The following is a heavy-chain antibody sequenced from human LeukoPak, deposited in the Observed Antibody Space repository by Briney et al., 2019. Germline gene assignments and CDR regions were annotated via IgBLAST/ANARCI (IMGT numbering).Heavy chain of an antibody. Sequence: SVKVSCKASGYTFTSYAMNWVRQAPGQGLEWMGGIIPIFGTANYAQKFQGRVTITTDESTSTAYMELSSLRSEDTAVYYCARAPLRATTGPFDYWGQGTLVTVSS. CDR3: ARAPLRATTGPFDY. CDR2: IIPIFGTA. CDR1: GYTFTSYA. D-gene: IGHD1-26*01. J-gene: IGHJ4*02. V-gene: IGHV1-69*05.